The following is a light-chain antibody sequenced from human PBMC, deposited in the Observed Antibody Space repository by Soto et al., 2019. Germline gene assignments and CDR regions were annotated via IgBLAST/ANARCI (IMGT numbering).Light chain of an antibody. J-gene: IGKJ1*01. CDR1: QSLTMW. CDR3: QQGTYYSWT. Sequence: DIHMTQSPSTLSASVGDRVTITCRASQSLTMWLAWYQQKPGKAPNLLIYKTSSLESGVPSRFSGSGSGTVCTRSMSRLQPDDFGTYHGQQGTYYSWTFGQGTKVEVK. CDR2: KTS. V-gene: IGKV1-5*03.